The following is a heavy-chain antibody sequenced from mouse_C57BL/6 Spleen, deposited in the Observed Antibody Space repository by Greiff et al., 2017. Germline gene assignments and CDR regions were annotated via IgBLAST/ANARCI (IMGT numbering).Heavy chain of an antibody. CDR2: IHPSDSDT. D-gene: IGHD1-1*01. CDR1: GYTFTSCW. Sequence: VQLQQPGAELVKPGASVKVSCTASGYTFTSCWLQWLKQRPGRGLVWIGRIHPSDSDTNYNQKFKGKTTLTVDKSSSTAYMQFSSVTSEDSAVYYCTMGDGRSYAMDDWGQATSVTASS. CDR3: TMGDGRSYAMDD. J-gene: IGHJ4*01. V-gene: IGHV1-74*01.